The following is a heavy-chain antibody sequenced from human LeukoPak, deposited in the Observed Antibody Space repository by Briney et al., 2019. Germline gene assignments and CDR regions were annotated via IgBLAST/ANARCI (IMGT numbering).Heavy chain of an antibody. CDR3: ARGECSGGSCYSGY. Sequence: ASVKVSCKASGYTFTSYDINWVRQAPGQGLEWMAWMNPNSGNTGYAQKFQGRVTMTRNTSISTAYMELSSLRSEDTAVYYCARGECSGGSCYSGYWGQGTLVTVSS. D-gene: IGHD2-15*01. J-gene: IGHJ4*02. V-gene: IGHV1-8*01. CDR2: MNPNSGNT. CDR1: GYTFTSYD.